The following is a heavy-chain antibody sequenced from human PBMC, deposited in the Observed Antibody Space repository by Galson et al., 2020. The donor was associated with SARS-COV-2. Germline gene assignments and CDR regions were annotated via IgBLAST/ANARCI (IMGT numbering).Heavy chain of an antibody. CDR1: GFTFGDYA. D-gene: IGHD3-22*01. J-gene: IGHJ4*02. V-gene: IGHV3-49*03. CDR3: TSQIPPRYDSSGYYTGYYFDY. CDR2: IRSKAYGGTT. Sequence: GSLRLSCTASGFTFGDYAMSWFRQAPGKGLEWVGFIRSKAYGGTTEYAASVKGRFTISRDDSKSIAYLQMNSLKTEDTAVYYCTSQIPPRYDSSGYYTGYYFDYWGQGTLVTVSS.